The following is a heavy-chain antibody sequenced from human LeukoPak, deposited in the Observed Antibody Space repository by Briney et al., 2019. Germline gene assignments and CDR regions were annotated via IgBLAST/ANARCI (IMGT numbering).Heavy chain of an antibody. CDR3: ARGATYYYDSSGYFLQH. CDR2: IIPILGIA. J-gene: IGHJ1*01. Sequence: ASVKVSCKASGGTFNSYAISWVRQAPGQGLEWMGRIIPILGIANYAQKFQGRVTITADKSTSTAYMELSSLRSEDTAVYYCARGATYYYDSSGYFLQHWGQGTLVTVSS. CDR1: GGTFNSYA. V-gene: IGHV1-69*04. D-gene: IGHD3-22*01.